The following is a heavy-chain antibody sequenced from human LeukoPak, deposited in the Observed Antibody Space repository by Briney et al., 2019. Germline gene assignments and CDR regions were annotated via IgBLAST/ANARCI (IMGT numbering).Heavy chain of an antibody. J-gene: IGHJ1*01. V-gene: IGHV3-74*03. D-gene: IGHD2-21*02. CDR3: AITVDCRATTDCYSYFHH. Sequence: GGSLRLSCAASGFTFSSYFMHWVRQAPGKGLVWVSRVSSDGTYTEYADSVKGRFTISRDNAKDTLYLQVNSLRAEDTAVYYCAITVDCRATTDCYSYFHHWGQGTLVTVSS. CDR2: VSSDGTYT. CDR1: GFTFSSYF.